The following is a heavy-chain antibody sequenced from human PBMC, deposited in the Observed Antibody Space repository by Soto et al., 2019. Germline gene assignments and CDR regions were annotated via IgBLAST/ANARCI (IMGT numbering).Heavy chain of an antibody. CDR2: ISGSGGST. CDR1: GFTFSSYA. D-gene: IGHD1-26*01. V-gene: IGHV3-23*01. CDR3: GKDIVGAIDY. J-gene: IGHJ4*02. Sequence: SGRSLRLSCAASGFTFSSYAMSWVRQAPGKGLEWVSAISGSGGSTYYADSVKGRFTISRDNSKNTLHLQMNSLIAEDTAVYYCGKDIVGAIDYWCPEALVAVSS.